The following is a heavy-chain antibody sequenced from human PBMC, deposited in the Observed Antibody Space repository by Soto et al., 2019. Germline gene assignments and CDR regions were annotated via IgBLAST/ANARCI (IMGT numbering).Heavy chain of an antibody. J-gene: IGHJ6*02. Sequence: GGSLRLSCAASGFTFSSYAMHWVRQAPDKGLEGVAVISYDGNNKYYADSVKGRFTISRDNSKNTLYLQMNSLRAEDTAVYYCARPRDYYGSGNYKPYYYYYYGMDVWGQGTTVTVSS. CDR2: ISYDGNNK. CDR1: GFTFSSYA. D-gene: IGHD3-10*01. CDR3: ARPRDYYGSGNYKPYYYYYYGMDV. V-gene: IGHV3-30-3*01.